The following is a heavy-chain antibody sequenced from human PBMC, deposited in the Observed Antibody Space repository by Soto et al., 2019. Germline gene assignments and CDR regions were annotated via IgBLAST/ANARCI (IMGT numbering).Heavy chain of an antibody. V-gene: IGHV4-59*12. J-gene: IGHJ5*02. CDR1: GGTISSWY. D-gene: IGHD4-17*01. CDR3: ARETYGDYVGYFDP. Sequence: SETLSLTCTVSGGTISSWYWSWIRQPPGKGLEWIGYIYYSGSTNCNPSLKSRVTISVDTSKNQFSLKLSSVTAADTAVYYCARETYGDYVGYFDPWGQGTLVTVSS. CDR2: IYYSGST.